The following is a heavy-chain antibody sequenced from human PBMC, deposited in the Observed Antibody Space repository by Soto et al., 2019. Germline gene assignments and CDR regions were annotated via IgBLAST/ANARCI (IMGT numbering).Heavy chain of an antibody. CDR3: AREQYNWKI. D-gene: IGHD1-20*01. V-gene: IGHV6-1*01. Sequence: SQTLSLTCVISGDSVASNRATWNWVRQSPSRGLEWLGRTYYRSKWKNDYALSVNSRVTISEDASKNQVSLRLTSVTAADTAVYFCAREQYNWKIWGQGTLVTVSS. CDR2: TYYRSKWKN. CDR1: GDSVASNRAT. J-gene: IGHJ4*02.